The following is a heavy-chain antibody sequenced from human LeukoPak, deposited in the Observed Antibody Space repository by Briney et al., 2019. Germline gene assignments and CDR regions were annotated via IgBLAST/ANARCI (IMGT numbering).Heavy chain of an antibody. D-gene: IGHD3-3*01. V-gene: IGHV3-30*12. CDR3: AKSWVYDFWSGYYWH. CDR1: GFTFSSYG. CDR2: ISYDGSNK. Sequence: GGSLRLSCAASGFTFSSYGMHWVRQAPGKGLEWVAVISYDGSNKYYADSVKGRFTISRDNSKNTLYLQMNSLRAEDTAVYYCAKSWVYDFWSGYYWHWGQGTLVTVSS. J-gene: IGHJ4*02.